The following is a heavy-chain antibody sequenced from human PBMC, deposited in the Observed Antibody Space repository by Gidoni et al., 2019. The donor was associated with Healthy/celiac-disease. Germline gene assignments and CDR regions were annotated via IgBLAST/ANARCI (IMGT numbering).Heavy chain of an antibody. CDR3: AREEIGYEYLDY. CDR2: ISSSGSTI. V-gene: IGHV3-48*03. Sequence: EVQLVESGGGLVQPGGSLRLSCAASGFTFSSYEMNWVRQAPGKGLEWVSCISSSGSTIYYADSVKGRFTISRDNAKNSLYLQMNSLRAEDTAVYYCAREEIGYEYLDYWGQGTLVTVSS. CDR1: GFTFSSYE. J-gene: IGHJ4*02. D-gene: IGHD5-12*01.